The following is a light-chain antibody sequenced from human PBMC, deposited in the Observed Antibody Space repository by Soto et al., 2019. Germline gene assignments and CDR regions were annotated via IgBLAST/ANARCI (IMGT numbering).Light chain of an antibody. V-gene: IGKV3-20*01. CDR1: QSVSSRY. CDR3: QQYGSSPPYT. J-gene: IGKJ2*01. Sequence: EIVLTQSPGTLSLAAGERATLSCRASQSVSSRYLAWYQQKPGQAPRLLIYGASSRATGIPDRFSGSGSGTDFTLTISRLEPEDFAVYYCQQYGSSPPYTFGQGTKLEIK. CDR2: GAS.